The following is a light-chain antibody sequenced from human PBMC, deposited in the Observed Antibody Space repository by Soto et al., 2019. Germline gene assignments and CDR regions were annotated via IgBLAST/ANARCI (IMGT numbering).Light chain of an antibody. CDR3: QQYNNWPQT. CDR1: QSVSNK. V-gene: IGKV3-15*01. CDR2: AAS. J-gene: IGKJ1*01. Sequence: DIVMTQSPATLSVSRGERATLSCRASQSVSNKLAWYQQKPGQAPRLLIYAASKRATGILARFSGSGSGTEFTLTIDSLQSEDFAVYYCQQYNNWPQTFGQGTKV.